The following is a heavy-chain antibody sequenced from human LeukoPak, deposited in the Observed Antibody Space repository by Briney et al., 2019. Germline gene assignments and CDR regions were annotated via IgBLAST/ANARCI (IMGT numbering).Heavy chain of an antibody. D-gene: IGHD6-19*01. V-gene: IGHV4-59*01. CDR1: GDSISNYY. J-gene: IGHJ4*02. Sequence: AETLSLTCTVSGDSISNYYWSWIQQPPGKGLDWIGYIFYSGSTNYNPSLKSRVTMSVDTSKSQFSLKLSSVTAADTAIYYCARYNSGWSYFDYWGQGTLVTVSS. CDR3: ARYNSGWSYFDY. CDR2: IFYSGST.